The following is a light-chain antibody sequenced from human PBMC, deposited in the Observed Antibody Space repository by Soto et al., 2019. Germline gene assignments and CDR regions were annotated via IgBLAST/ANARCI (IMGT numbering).Light chain of an antibody. V-gene: IGLV2-14*01. CDR1: SSDVGGYNY. CDR2: EVS. CDR3: SSYTSSEAWV. J-gene: IGLJ3*02. Sequence: QSALTQPASVSGSPGQSITISCTGTSSDVGGYNYVSWYQQHPGKAPKLMIYEVSNRPSGVSNRFSGSKSGNTASLTISGLQAEDEADYYCSSYTSSEAWVFGGGTKVTVL.